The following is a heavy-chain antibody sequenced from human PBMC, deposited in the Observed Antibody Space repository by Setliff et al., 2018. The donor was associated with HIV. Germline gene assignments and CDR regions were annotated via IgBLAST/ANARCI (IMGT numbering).Heavy chain of an antibody. J-gene: IGHJ6*02. CDR2: VGGSTGST. CDR1: GFAFDNYC. Sequence: PGGSLRLSCAASGFAFDNYCMTWVRQAPGKGLEWVSAVGGSTGSTYYADSVKGRFTISTDNSKNTLYLQRNSLRAEDTAVYYCAKPLTQWGVSPYHYAVDVWGQGTTVTVSS. V-gene: IGHV3-23*01. D-gene: IGHD1-26*01. CDR3: AKPLTQWGVSPYHYAVDV.